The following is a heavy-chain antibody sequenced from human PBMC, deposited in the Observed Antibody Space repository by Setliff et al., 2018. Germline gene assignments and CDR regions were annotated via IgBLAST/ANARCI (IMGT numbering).Heavy chain of an antibody. CDR2: ISVSGDDI. J-gene: IGHJ4*02. Sequence: PGGSLRLSCVASGFIFKNYIMTWVRQAPGKGLEWVASISVSGDDIYYTDSVKGRFTISRDNGKNTVYLQMNSLRAEDTAMYYCVRGSAYSSGSFDCWGQGTLVTVSS. D-gene: IGHD3-22*01. V-gene: IGHV3-21*01. CDR3: VRGSAYSSGSFDC. CDR1: GFIFKNYI.